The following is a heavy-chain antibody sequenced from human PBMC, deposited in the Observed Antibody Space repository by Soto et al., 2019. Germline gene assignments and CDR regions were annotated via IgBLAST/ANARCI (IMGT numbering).Heavy chain of an antibody. J-gene: IGHJ4*02. Sequence: GGSLRLSCETSGFSFSVYGMHWVRQAPGKGLEWVSAISGSGGSTYYADSVKGRFTISRDNSKNTLYLQMNSLRAEDTAVYYCAKDRNFGVVIISVFDYWGQGTLVTVSS. CDR2: ISGSGGST. D-gene: IGHD3-3*01. V-gene: IGHV3-23*01. CDR3: AKDRNFGVVIISVFDY. CDR1: GFSFSVYG.